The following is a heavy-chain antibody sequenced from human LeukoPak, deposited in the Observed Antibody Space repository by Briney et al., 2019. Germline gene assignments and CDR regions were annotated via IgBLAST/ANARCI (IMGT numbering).Heavy chain of an antibody. CDR3: AKDDSGYSSAWYYFDY. CDR1: GFTFTSYA. Sequence: QSGGSLRLSCAAAGFTFTSYAMSWVRQAPGEGLEWVSGISGSSGYTNYEDSVKGRFTISRDNSKNTLYLQMNSLRAEDTAVYYCAKDDSGYSSAWYYFDYWGQGTLVTVSS. V-gene: IGHV3-23*01. J-gene: IGHJ4*02. D-gene: IGHD6-19*01. CDR2: ISGSSGYT.